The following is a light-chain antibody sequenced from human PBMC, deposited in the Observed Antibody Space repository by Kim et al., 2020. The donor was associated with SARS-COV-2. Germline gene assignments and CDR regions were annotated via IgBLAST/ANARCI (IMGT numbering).Light chain of an antibody. V-gene: IGKV1-5*01. CDR3: QQYKTYWT. CDR1: QSISSW. CDR2: GAS. Sequence: GDRVTITCRASQSISSWLAWYQQKPGKAPKLLVSGASSLESGVPSRFSGSGSGTEFTLTISSLQPDDFATYYCQQYKTYWTFGQ. J-gene: IGKJ1*01.